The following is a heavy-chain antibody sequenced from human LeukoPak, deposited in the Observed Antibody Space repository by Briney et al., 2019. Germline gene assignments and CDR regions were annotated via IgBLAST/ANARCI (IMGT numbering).Heavy chain of an antibody. D-gene: IGHD6-19*01. J-gene: IGHJ3*02. Sequence: PSETLSLTYTVSGGSISSYYWSWIRQPAGKGLEWIGRIYTSGSTNYNPSLKSRVTMSVDTSKNQFSLKLSSVTAADTAVYYCARDSGSGWYGAAFDIWGQGTMVTVSS. CDR1: GGSISSYY. CDR3: ARDSGSGWYGAAFDI. CDR2: IYTSGST. V-gene: IGHV4-4*07.